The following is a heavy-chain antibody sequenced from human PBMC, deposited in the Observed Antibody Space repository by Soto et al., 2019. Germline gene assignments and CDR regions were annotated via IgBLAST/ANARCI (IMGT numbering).Heavy chain of an antibody. J-gene: IGHJ1*01. CDR1: GFTFDDYA. CDR2: INWNSGSI. V-gene: IGHV3-9*01. Sequence: EVQLVESGGGLVQPGRSLRLSCAASGFTFDDYAMHWVRQVPGKGLEWVSGINWNSGSIGYGDSVKGRFAISRDNAKNSLRLQMNSLSAEDTAFYYCVKDESINWYSGHFRHWGQGTLVTVS. D-gene: IGHD6-13*01. CDR3: VKDESINWYSGHFRH.